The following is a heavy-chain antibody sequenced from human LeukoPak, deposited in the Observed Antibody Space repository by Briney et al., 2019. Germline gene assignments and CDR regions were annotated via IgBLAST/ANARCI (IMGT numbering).Heavy chain of an antibody. V-gene: IGHV1-69*01. CDR3: ARAGRFRAGTTGYFDY. CDR1: GGTFSSYA. J-gene: IGHJ4*02. Sequence: SAKVSCKASGGTFSSYAISWVRQAPGQGLEWMGGIIPIFGTANYAQKFQGRVTITADESTSTAYMELSSLRSEDTAVYYCARAGRFRAGTTGYFDYWGQGTLVTVSS. CDR2: IIPIFGTA. D-gene: IGHD4-17*01.